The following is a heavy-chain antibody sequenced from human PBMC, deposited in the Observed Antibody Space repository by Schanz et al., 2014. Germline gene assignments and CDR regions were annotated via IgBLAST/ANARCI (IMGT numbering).Heavy chain of an antibody. D-gene: IGHD5-12*01. J-gene: IGHJ4*02. CDR1: GYTFINSD. CDR3: ARVTTGYDS. Sequence: QVQLVQSGAEVKNPGASVKVSCKASGYTFINSDINWVRQAAGQGLEWMGWMNPKSGNTGYAQKFQGRVTMSRTTSISTAYMELSRLRPDDTAIYYCARVTTGYDSWGQGTLVTVSS. V-gene: IGHV1-8*02. CDR2: MNPKSGNT.